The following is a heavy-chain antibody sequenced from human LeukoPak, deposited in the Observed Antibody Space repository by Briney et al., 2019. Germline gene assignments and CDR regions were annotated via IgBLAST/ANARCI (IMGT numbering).Heavy chain of an antibody. J-gene: IGHJ5*02. CDR1: GFTFDDYA. CDR3: ARNGYSSSHPNWFDP. V-gene: IGHV3-9*01. D-gene: IGHD6-13*01. CDR2: ISLNSGSI. Sequence: GRSLRLSCAASGFTFDDYAMHWVRQAPGKGLEWVSGISLNSGSIGYADSVKGRFTISRDNAKNSLYLQMNSLRAEDTALYHCARNGYSSSHPNWFDPWGQGTLVTVSS.